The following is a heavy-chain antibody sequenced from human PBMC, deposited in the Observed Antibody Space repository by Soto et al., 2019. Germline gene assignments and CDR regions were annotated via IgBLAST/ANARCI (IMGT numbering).Heavy chain of an antibody. D-gene: IGHD3-3*01. V-gene: IGHV1-46*01. Sequence: VRTAPGQGLEWMGIINPSGGSTSYAQKFQGRVTMTRDTSTSTVYMELSSLRSEDTAVYYCARDLHYDFWTGSVVHIYGMDVWGQGTTVTVSS. CDR3: ARDLHYDFWTGSVVHIYGMDV. CDR2: INPSGGST. J-gene: IGHJ6*02.